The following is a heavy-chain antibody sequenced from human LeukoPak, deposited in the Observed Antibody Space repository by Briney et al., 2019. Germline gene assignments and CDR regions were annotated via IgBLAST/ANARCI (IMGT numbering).Heavy chain of an antibody. CDR2: IYYSGST. V-gene: IGHV4-59*01. J-gene: IGHJ3*02. CDR3: ARSGYREGADALDI. CDR1: GGSISSYY. Sequence: SETLSLTCAVYGGSISSYYWSWIRQPPGKGLEWIGYIYYSGSTNYNPSLKSRVIISVDTSKNQFSLKLSSVTAADTALYYCARSGYREGADALDIWGQGTMVTVSS. D-gene: IGHD5-18*01.